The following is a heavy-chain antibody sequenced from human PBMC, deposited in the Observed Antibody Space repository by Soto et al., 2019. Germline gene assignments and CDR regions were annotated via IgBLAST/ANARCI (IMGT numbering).Heavy chain of an antibody. CDR3: AKEPQKSTMVRGGYMDV. CDR2: ISYDGSNK. Sequence: GGSLRLSCAASGFTFSSYGMHWVRQAPGKGLEWVAVISYDGSNKYYADSVKGRFTISRDNSKNTLYLQMNSLRAEDTAVYYCAKEPQKSTMVRGGYMDVWGKGTTVTISS. J-gene: IGHJ6*03. D-gene: IGHD3-10*01. CDR1: GFTFSSYG. V-gene: IGHV3-30*18.